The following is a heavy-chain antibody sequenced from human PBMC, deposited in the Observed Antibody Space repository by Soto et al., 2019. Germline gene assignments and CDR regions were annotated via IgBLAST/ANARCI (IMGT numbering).Heavy chain of an antibody. CDR1: GFTFDDYA. CDR2: ISWNSGSI. D-gene: IGHD3-3*01. J-gene: IGHJ6*02. CDR3: AKAKRNTIFGVVIFSYYGMDV. Sequence: SLRLSCAASGFTFDDYAMHWVRQAPGKGLEWVSGISWNSGSIGYADSVKGRFTISRDNAKNSLYLQMNSLRAEDTALYYSAKAKRNTIFGVVIFSYYGMDVWGQGTTVTVSS. V-gene: IGHV3-9*01.